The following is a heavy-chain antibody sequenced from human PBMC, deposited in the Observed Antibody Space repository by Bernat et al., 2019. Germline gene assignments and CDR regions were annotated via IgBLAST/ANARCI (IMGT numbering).Heavy chain of an antibody. CDR3: ARANWNYDVDY. CDR2: ISSSSSYI. CDR1: GFTFSSYS. Sequence: EVQLVESGGGLVQPGGSLRLSCAASGFTFSSYSMNWVRQAPGKGLEWGSSISSSSSYIYYADSVKGRFNISRDNAKNSLYLQMNSLRAEDTAVYYCARANWNYDVDYWGQGTLVTVSS. V-gene: IGHV3-21*01. D-gene: IGHD1-7*01. J-gene: IGHJ4*02.